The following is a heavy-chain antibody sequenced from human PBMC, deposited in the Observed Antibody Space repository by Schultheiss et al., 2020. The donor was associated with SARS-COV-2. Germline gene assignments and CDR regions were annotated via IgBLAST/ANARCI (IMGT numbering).Heavy chain of an antibody. J-gene: IGHJ4*02. D-gene: IGHD6-19*01. V-gene: IGHV5-51*01. CDR3: ARPGAYSSGWYYFDY. Sequence: GGSLRLSCQTFGYSFTSYWIGWVRQMPGKGLEWMGIIYPGDSDTRYSPSFQGQVTISADKSISTAYLQWSSLKASDTAMYYCARPGAYSSGWYYFDYWGQGTLVTVSS. CDR2: IYPGDSDT. CDR1: GYSFTSYW.